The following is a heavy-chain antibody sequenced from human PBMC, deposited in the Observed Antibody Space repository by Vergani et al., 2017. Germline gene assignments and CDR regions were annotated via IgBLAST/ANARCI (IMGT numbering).Heavy chain of an antibody. CDR2: INPNSGGT. CDR1: GYTFTGYY. Sequence: QVQLVQSGAEVKKPGASVKVSCKASGYTFTGYYMHWVRQAPGQGLEWMGWINPNSGGTNYAQKFQGRVTMTRDTSISTAYMELSRLRSDDTAVYYGARVASMGEPLGAFDIWGQGTMVTVSS. D-gene: IGHD2/OR15-2a*01. J-gene: IGHJ3*02. V-gene: IGHV1-2*02. CDR3: ARVASMGEPLGAFDI.